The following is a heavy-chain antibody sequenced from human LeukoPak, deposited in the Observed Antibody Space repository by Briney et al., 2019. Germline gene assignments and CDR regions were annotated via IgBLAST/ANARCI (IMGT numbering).Heavy chain of an antibody. Sequence: GASVKVSCKASGGTFSSYAISWVRQAPGQGLEWMGRIIPILGIANYAQKFQGRVTITADKSTSTAYMELSSLRSEDTAAYYCAGCSSTSCKEHSFDYWGQGTLVTVSS. D-gene: IGHD2-2*01. V-gene: IGHV1-69*04. J-gene: IGHJ4*02. CDR1: GGTFSSYA. CDR3: AGCSSTSCKEHSFDY. CDR2: IIPILGIA.